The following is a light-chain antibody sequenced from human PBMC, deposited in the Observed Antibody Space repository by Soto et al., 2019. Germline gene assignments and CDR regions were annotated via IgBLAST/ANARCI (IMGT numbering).Light chain of an antibody. J-gene: IGKJ4*01. CDR2: GAS. CDR3: QQYYDYPPLI. V-gene: IGKV3-15*01. Sequence: EIVMTQSPATLSVSPGERATLSCRASRNINRKSAWYQQKPGQAPRLLISGASTRATGIPARFSGSGSGTEFTLTISSLQSEDFAVYYCQQYYDYPPLIFGGGTKVEIK. CDR1: RNINRK.